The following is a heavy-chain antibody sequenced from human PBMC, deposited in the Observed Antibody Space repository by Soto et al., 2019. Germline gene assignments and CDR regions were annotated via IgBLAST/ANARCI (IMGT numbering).Heavy chain of an antibody. CDR3: ARDRIASGLRAMVV. Sequence: QVQLLESGGGVVQPGKSLRLSCAASGFTFSSHAMHWVRQAPGKGLEWVAVISYNGNNNEYYADSVKGRFTISRDNSKSTLYVQMNCLRGEDTAIYFCARDRIASGLRAMVVWGQGTPVIVSS. J-gene: IGHJ6*02. CDR1: GFTFSSHA. V-gene: IGHV3-30-3*01. D-gene: IGHD6-13*01. CDR2: ISYNGNNNE.